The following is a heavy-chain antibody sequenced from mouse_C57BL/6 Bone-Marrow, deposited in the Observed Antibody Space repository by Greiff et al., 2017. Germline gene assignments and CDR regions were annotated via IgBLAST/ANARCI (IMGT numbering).Heavy chain of an antibody. CDR3: ARHGNYSAWFAY. J-gene: IGHJ3*01. CDR2: IYPGGGYT. Sequence: QVQLQQSGAELVRPGTSVKMSCKASGYTFTNYWIGWAKQRPGHGLEWIGDIYPGGGYTNYNEKFKGKAKLTADKSSSTAYMQFSSLTSEDSAIYYCARHGNYSAWFAYWGQGTLVTVSA. D-gene: IGHD2-1*01. V-gene: IGHV1-63*01. CDR1: GYTFTNYW.